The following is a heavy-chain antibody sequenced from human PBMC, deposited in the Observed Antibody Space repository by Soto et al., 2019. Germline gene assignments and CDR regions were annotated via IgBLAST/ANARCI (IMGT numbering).Heavy chain of an antibody. CDR3: ARDRITGTTHAFEV. D-gene: IGHD1-7*01. J-gene: IGHJ3*01. CDR2: IYHNGRT. V-gene: IGHV4-4*02. CDR1: GDSITNTNW. Sequence: PSETLSLTCAVSGDSITNTNWWTWVRQPPGKGLEWIGEIYHNGRTNYNPSLKSRVTISVDTSNNYFSLRLTSLTAADTAMYYCARDRITGTTHAFEVWGQGTMGTVSS.